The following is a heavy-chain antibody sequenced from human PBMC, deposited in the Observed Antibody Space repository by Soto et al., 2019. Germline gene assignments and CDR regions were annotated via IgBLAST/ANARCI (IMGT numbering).Heavy chain of an antibody. J-gene: IGHJ5*02. V-gene: IGHV3-11*01. CDR3: ARCGYSPYNWFDP. CDR1: GFTFSDYY. CDR2: ISSSGSTI. Sequence: PGGSLRLSCAASGFTFSDYYMSWIRQAPGKGLEWVSYISSSGSTIYYADYVKGRFTISRDNAKNSLYLQMNSLRAEDTAVYYCARCGYSPYNWFDPWGQGTLVTVSS. D-gene: IGHD3-22*01.